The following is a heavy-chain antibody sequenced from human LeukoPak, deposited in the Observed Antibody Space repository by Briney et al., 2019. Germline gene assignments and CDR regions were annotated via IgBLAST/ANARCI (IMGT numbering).Heavy chain of an antibody. J-gene: IGHJ4*02. CDR3: TTDLWCSSTSCQGDY. Sequence: GGSLRLSCAASGFTFSNAWMSWVRRAPGKGLEWVGRIKSKTDGGTTDYAAPVKGRFTISRDDSKNTLYLQMNSLKTEDTAVYYCTTDLWCSSTSCQGDYWGQGTLVTVSS. V-gene: IGHV3-15*01. D-gene: IGHD2-2*01. CDR2: IKSKTDGGTT. CDR1: GFTFSNAW.